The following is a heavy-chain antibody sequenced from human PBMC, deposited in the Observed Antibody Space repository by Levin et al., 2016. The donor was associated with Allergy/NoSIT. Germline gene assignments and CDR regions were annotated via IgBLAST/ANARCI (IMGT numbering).Heavy chain of an antibody. J-gene: IGHJ4*02. D-gene: IGHD3-10*01. Sequence: SETLSLTCTVSGDPISRSADYWGWVRQPPGKGLECIGSTYYSGTTYYNPSLNSRVTISVDTSRNQFFLRLTSVTAADTAVYYCVRHGPPYKTSSKGIIDYWGQGTLVAVSS. CDR3: VRHGPPYKTSSKGIIDY. V-gene: IGHV4-39*01. CDR2: TYYSGTT. CDR1: GDPISRSADY.